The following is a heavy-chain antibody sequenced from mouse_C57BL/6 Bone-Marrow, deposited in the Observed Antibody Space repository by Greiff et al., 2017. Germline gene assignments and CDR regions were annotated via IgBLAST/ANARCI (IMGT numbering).Heavy chain of an antibody. CDR2: IRSGSSTI. CDR1: GFTFSDYG. J-gene: IGHJ1*03. CDR3: ARPGDYDSYWYFDV. V-gene: IGHV5-17*01. D-gene: IGHD2-4*01. Sequence: EVKLVESGGGLVKPGGSLKLSCAASGFTFSDYGMHWVRQAPEKGLEWVAYIRSGSSTIYYADTVKGRFTITRDNAKNTLFLQMTSLRSEDTAMYYCARPGDYDSYWYFDVWGTGTTVTVSS.